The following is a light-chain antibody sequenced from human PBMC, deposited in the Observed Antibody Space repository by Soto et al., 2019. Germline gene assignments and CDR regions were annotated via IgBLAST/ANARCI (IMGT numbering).Light chain of an antibody. J-gene: IGKJ5*01. V-gene: IGKV2-29*03. CDR3: MQATQLPPT. CDR1: QSLLHITGETF. Sequence: DVVINQTPLSLSVAPGQPASISCKSSQSLLHITGETFLVWYLQKPGQSPQLLIYEVSTRVSGVPDRFSGSGSGTDFTLEISRVETDDVGIYYCMQATQLPPTFGQGTLLEIK. CDR2: EVS.